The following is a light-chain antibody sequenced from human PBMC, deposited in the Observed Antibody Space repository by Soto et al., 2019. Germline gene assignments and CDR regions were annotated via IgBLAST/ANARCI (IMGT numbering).Light chain of an antibody. V-gene: IGKV3-15*01. CDR3: RQHNNSLGT. Sequence: EIVMTQSPATLSVSPGERATLSCRASQSVSSNLAWYQQKPGQAPRLLIYGASTRATGIPARFSSSGSGTAFTFTILSRHSEDFSVYYRRQHNNSLGTFGQGTKVEIE. J-gene: IGKJ1*01. CDR2: GAS. CDR1: QSVSSN.